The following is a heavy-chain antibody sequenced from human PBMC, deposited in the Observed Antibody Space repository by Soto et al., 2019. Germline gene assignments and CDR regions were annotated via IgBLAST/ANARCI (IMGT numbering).Heavy chain of an antibody. CDR1: GYTFTIYG. V-gene: IGHV1-18*01. D-gene: IGHD3-3*01. CDR3: ARMPLVLRFVEWLPDYFDY. Sequence: ASLKVSCKASGYTFTIYGISWVRQAPGQGLEWMGWISAYNGNTNYAQKLQGRVTMTTDTSTSTAYMELRSLRSDDTAVYYCARMPLVLRFVEWLPDYFDYWGQGTLVTVSS. CDR2: ISAYNGNT. J-gene: IGHJ4*02.